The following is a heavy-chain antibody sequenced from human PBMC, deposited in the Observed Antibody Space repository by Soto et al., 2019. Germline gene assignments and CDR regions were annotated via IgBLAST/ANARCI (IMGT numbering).Heavy chain of an antibody. CDR1: GYTFTGYY. J-gene: IGHJ6*02. CDR2: INPNSGGT. D-gene: IGHD6-19*01. CDR3: ARTRAVAPLKPFYYYGMDV. Sequence: ASVKVSCKASGYTFTGYYMHWVRQAPGQGLEWMGWINPNSGGTNYAQKFQGRVTMTRATSISTVYMELSRLRSDDTAVYYCARTRAVAPLKPFYYYGMDVWGQGTTVTVSS. V-gene: IGHV1-2*02.